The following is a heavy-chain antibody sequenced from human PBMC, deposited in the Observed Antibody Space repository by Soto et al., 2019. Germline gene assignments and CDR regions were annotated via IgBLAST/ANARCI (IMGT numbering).Heavy chain of an antibody. V-gene: IGHV3-48*02. CDR1: GFTFSTYN. J-gene: IGHJ4*02. Sequence: GGSLRLSCAASGFTFSTYNMNWVRQAPGKGLEWVSYISSSSTIYYADSVKGRFTISRDNAKNSLYLQMNSLRDEDTAVYYCARVIRDGSGSIDYWGQGTLVTVSS. CDR2: ISSSSTI. CDR3: ARVIRDGSGSIDY. D-gene: IGHD3-22*01.